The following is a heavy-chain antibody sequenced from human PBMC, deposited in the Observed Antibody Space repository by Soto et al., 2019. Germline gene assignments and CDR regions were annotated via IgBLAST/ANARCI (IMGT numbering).Heavy chain of an antibody. V-gene: IGHV1-69*01. CDR2: IIPIFGTA. J-gene: IGHJ4*02. CDR3: ARDRVGATKGPFDY. Sequence: QVQLVQSGAEVKKPGSSVKVSCKASGGTFSSYAISWVRQAPGQGLEWMGGIIPIFGTANYAQKFQGRVTITADESTSTAYMGLSSLRSEDTAVYYCARDRVGATKGPFDYWGQGTLVTVSS. CDR1: GGTFSSYA. D-gene: IGHD1-26*01.